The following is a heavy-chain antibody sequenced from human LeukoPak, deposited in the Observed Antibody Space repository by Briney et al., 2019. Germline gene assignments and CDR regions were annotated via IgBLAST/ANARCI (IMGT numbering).Heavy chain of an antibody. D-gene: IGHD2-8*02. V-gene: IGHV4-59*01. CDR3: ATGRNWFDP. Sequence: SETLSLTCTVSGRSISSYYWSWIRQPPGKGLEWIGYIYYSGSTNYNPSLKSRVTISVDTSKNQFSLKLTSVTAADTAVYYCATGRNWFDPWGQGTLVTVSS. CDR2: IYYSGST. J-gene: IGHJ5*02. CDR1: GRSISSYY.